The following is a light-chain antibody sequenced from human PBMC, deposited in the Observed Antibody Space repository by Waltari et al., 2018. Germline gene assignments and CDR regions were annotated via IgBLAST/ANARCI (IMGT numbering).Light chain of an antibody. CDR3: QQYGNSPYT. Sequence: EIVLTQSPGTQSLSPGDRATLSCRASQTVSRNQLAWYQQKPGQAPRLLIYGASDRATGIPDRFSCSGSGTDFSLIINILEPEDFAVYYCQQYGNSPYTFGQGSKLEI. CDR2: GAS. V-gene: IGKV3-20*01. J-gene: IGKJ2*01. CDR1: QTVSRNQ.